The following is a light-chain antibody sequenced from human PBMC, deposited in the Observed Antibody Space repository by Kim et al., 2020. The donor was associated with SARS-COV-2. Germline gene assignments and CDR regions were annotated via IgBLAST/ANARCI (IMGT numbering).Light chain of an antibody. V-gene: IGKV1-17*01. Sequence: ASVGDRVTITCRASQDIGNDLGWYQQSPGRAPKHLIYGASNLQSGVPSRFSGSGSETEFTLTINSLQPEDFATYFCLQHRTYPITFGQGTRLEIK. J-gene: IGKJ5*01. CDR2: GAS. CDR1: QDIGND. CDR3: LQHRTYPIT.